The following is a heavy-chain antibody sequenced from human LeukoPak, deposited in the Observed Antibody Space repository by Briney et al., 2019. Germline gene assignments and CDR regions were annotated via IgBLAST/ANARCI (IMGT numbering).Heavy chain of an antibody. J-gene: IGHJ6*02. D-gene: IGHD3-3*01. CDR3: ARLREIPVFGVVTKSTSYFDG. CDR1: GFTLTNYW. V-gene: IGHV3-7*01. CDR2: IKQDRSEK. Sequence: GRSLRLSCAASGFTLTNYWMSCVRQAPGKGLELVANIKQDRSEKNYVDSVKGRFTISRDNAKNSLYLQMNSLRAEDTAVYYCARLREIPVFGVVTKSTSYFDGWGQGTTVTVSS.